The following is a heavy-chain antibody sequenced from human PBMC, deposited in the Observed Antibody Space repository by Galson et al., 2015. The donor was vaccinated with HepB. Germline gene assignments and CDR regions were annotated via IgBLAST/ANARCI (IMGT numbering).Heavy chain of an antibody. Sequence: SLRLSCAASGFGLSHYEMTWVRQAPGKGLEWLSYISSGSNRIYYADSVKGRFTVSRNNAKNSVYLQMSSLRPEDTAIYYCATGITFEIAAQCYYGLDIWGQGTTVIVSS. J-gene: IGHJ6*02. D-gene: IGHD3-16*01. V-gene: IGHV3-48*03. CDR3: ATGITFEIAAQCYYGLDI. CDR2: ISSGSNRI. CDR1: GFGLSHYE.